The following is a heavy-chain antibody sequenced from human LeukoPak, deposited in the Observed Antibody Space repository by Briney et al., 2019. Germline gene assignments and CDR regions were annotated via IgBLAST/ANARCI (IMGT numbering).Heavy chain of an antibody. CDR2: MNPNSGNT. V-gene: IGHV1-8*01. J-gene: IGHJ3*02. D-gene: IGHD6-19*01. CDR3: ARGMSSGWFDAFDI. CDR1: GYTFTSYD. Sequence: GASVKVSCKASGYTFTSYDINWVRQATGQGLEWMGWMNPNSGNTGYAQKFQGRATMTRNTSISTAYMELSSLRSEDTAVYYCARGMSSGWFDAFDIWGQGTMVTVSS.